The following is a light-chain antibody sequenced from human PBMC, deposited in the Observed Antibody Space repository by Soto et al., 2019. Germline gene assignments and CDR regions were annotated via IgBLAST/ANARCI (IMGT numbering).Light chain of an antibody. CDR3: CSYGGSSALPYV. Sequence: QSVLAQPASVSGSPEQSVTISCTGTSSDDGTYNLVSWYQQHPGKAPKLIIYEVAERPSGVSNRFSGSKFGNTASLTISGLLPEDEADYYCCSYGGSSALPYVFGTGTKVTV. V-gene: IGLV2-23*02. J-gene: IGLJ1*01. CDR1: SSDDGTYNL. CDR2: EVA.